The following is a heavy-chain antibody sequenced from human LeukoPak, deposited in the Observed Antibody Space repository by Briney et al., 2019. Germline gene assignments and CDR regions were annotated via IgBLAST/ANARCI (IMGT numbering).Heavy chain of an antibody. V-gene: IGHV4-30-4*01. J-gene: IGHJ5*02. D-gene: IGHD5-12*01. CDR2: IYYSGST. CDR1: GGSISSGDYY. CDR3: AMVGGYDYGSFGTNWFDP. Sequence: SETLSLTCTVSGGSISSGDYYWSWLRQPPGKGLEWIGYIYYSGSTYYNPSLKSRVTISVDTSKNQFSLKLSSVTAADTAVYYCAMVGGYDYGSFGTNWFDPWGQGTLVTVSS.